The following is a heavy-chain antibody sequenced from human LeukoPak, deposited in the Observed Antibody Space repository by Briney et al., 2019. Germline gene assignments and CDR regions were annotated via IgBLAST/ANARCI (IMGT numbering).Heavy chain of an antibody. J-gene: IGHJ4*02. CDR3: AREGTSGWYYFDY. CDR2: INSDGRST. CDR1: GLTFSTYW. D-gene: IGHD6-19*01. Sequence: GGSLRLSCAASGLTFSTYWMHWVRQAPGKGLVWVSRINSDGRSTTYADFVKGGFTISRDNAKSTLYLQMNSLRAEDTAVYYCAREGTSGWYYFDYWGQGTLVTVSS. V-gene: IGHV3-74*01.